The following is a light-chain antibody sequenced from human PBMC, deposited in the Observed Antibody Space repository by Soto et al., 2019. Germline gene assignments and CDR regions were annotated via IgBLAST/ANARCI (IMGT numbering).Light chain of an antibody. CDR1: QSISNW. Sequence: DIQMTQSPSTLSRSVGDRVTITCRASQSISNWLAWYQQKPGKAHKXLIYLASSLESGVPSRFSGSGSGTELTITISNLQPDDGETYDGQQSNTYSWTFGQGTKV. CDR2: LAS. J-gene: IGKJ1*01. CDR3: QQSNTYSWT. V-gene: IGKV1-5*03.